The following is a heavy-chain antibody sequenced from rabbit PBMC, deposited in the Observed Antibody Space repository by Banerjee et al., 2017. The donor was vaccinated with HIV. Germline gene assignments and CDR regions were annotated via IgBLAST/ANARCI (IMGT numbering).Heavy chain of an antibody. CDR3: ARGEHFSVGFSAFAIYLDL. V-gene: IGHV1S45*01. CDR1: GVSFSGNSY. Sequence: QEQLVESGGGLVKPGASLTLTCIASGVSFSGNSYMCWVRQAPGKGLEWIACIDTGSSGFTYFASWAKGRFTISKTSSTTVTLQMTSLTAADTATYFCARGEHFSVGFSAFAIYLDLWGPGTLVTVS. CDR2: IDTGSSGFT. J-gene: IGHJ4*01. D-gene: IGHD6-1*01.